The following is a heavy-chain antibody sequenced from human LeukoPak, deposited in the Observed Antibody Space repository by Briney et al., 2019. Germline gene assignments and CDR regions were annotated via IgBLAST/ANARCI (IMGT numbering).Heavy chain of an antibody. V-gene: IGHV1-18*04. CDR3: ARDYMTFVVVPAAGGSDY. CDR1: GYTFTSYG. Sequence: ASVKLSRNASGYTFTSYGISWVRQAPGPGLEWMGWIRANNGNTNYAQKLQGRVTMTTDTSTSTAYMELRSLRFDDTAVYYCARDYMTFVVVPAAGGSDYWGQGTRVTVSS. CDR2: IRANNGNT. D-gene: IGHD2-2*01. J-gene: IGHJ4*02.